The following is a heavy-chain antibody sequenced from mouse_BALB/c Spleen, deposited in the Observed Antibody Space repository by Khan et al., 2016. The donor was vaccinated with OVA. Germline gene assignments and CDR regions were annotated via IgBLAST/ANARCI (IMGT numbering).Heavy chain of an antibody. J-gene: IGHJ3*01. CDR1: GFTFSNFW. CDR3: SRPGGYYAWFAY. CDR2: IRLTSNNYAT. V-gene: IGHV6-6*02. D-gene: IGHD2-3*01. Sequence: EVKLEVSGGGLVQPGGSMKLSCVASGFTFSNFWMNWVRQSPEKGLEWVAEIRLTSNNYATHYAESVQGRFTISRDESKSSFYLQMNNLRAEDTGIYYGSRPGGYYAWFAYWGQGTLVTVSA.